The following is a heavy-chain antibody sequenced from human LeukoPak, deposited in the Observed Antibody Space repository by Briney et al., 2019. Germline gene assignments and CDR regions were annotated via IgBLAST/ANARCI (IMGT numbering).Heavy chain of an antibody. CDR2: ISWNSGSI. J-gene: IGHJ3*02. CDR1: GFTFDDYA. Sequence: GRSLRLSCAASGFTFDDYAMHWVRQAPGKGLEWVSGISWNSGSIGYADSVKGRFTISRDNAKNSLYLQMNSLRAEDTALHYCAKEGGRGYSYGSDAFDIWGQGTMVTVSS. D-gene: IGHD5-18*01. V-gene: IGHV3-9*01. CDR3: AKEGGRGYSYGSDAFDI.